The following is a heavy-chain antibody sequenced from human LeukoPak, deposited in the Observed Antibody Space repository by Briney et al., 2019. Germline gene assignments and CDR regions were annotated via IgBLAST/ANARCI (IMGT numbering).Heavy chain of an antibody. J-gene: IGHJ4*02. Sequence: GGSLRLSCVLSGFSFSSYATSWVRQAPGKGLEWVSAISGSGDITYFADSVQGRFTVSRDSSKSTVYLQMNSLRAEDTAVYYCARENYYDSSGYYDYWGQGTLVTVSS. CDR2: ISGSGDIT. D-gene: IGHD3-22*01. CDR3: ARENYYDSSGYYDY. CDR1: GFSFSSYA. V-gene: IGHV3-23*01.